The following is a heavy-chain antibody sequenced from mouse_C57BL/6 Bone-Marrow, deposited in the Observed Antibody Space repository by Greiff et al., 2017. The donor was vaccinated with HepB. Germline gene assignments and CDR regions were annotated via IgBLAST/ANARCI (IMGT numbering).Heavy chain of an antibody. D-gene: IGHD2-3*01. J-gene: IGHJ4*01. CDR1: GYTFTNYW. Sequence: QVQLQQSGAELVRPGTSVKMSCKASGYTFTNYWIGWAKQRPGHGLEWIGDIYPGGGYTNYNEKFKGKATLTADKSSSTAYMQFSSLTSEDSAIYYCAREDGYPYYAMDYWGQGTSVTVSS. V-gene: IGHV1-63*01. CDR3: AREDGYPYYAMDY. CDR2: IYPGGGYT.